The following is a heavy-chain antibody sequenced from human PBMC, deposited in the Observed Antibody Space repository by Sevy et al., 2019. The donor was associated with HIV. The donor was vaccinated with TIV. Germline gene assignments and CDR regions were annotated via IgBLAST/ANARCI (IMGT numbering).Heavy chain of an antibody. V-gene: IGHV3-20*04. CDR3: ARDGRLTLVRGVLGDAFDI. CDR2: IDWSADIV. D-gene: IGHD3-10*01. Sequence: GGSLRLSCAASGFTFDDYGMNWVRQAPGKGLEWVSSIDWSADIVNYADSVMGRFTISRDNVKNSLDLHINRLRVEDTDLYYCARDGRLTLVRGVLGDAFDIWGQGTMVTVSS. J-gene: IGHJ3*02. CDR1: GFTFDDYG.